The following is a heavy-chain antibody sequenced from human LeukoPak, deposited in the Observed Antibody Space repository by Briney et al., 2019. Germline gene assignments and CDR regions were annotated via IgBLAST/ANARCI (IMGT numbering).Heavy chain of an antibody. Sequence: GGSQRLSCAASGFTFSSYAMNWVRQAPGKGLEWVSTISASGGSTYYFVKGRFTISRDNSKNTLYLQMNSLRAEDTAVYYCAKGYCSSTNCKESFFDYWGRGTLVTVSS. CDR3: AKGYCSSTNCKESFFDY. CDR2: ISASGGST. V-gene: IGHV3-23*01. CDR1: GFTFSSYA. D-gene: IGHD2-2*01. J-gene: IGHJ4*02.